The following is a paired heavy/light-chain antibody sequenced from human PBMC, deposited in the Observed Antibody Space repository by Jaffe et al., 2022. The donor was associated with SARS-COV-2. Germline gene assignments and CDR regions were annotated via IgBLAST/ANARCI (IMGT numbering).Light chain of an antibody. CDR1: SSDVGGYNY. CDR3: SSYTTSSTLV. Sequence: QSALTQPASVSGSPGQSITISCTGTSSDVGGYNYVSWYQQHPGKAPKLMIYEVSNRPSGVSNRFSGSKSGNTASLTISGLQAEDEADYYCSSYTTSSTLVFGTGTKVTVL. CDR2: EVS. V-gene: IGLV2-14*01. J-gene: IGLJ1*01.
Heavy chain of an antibody. Sequence: QVQLVQSGAEVKKPGASVKVSCKTSGYTFTSYYLHWVRQAPGQGLEWMGIINPSGGRTTYAQKFQGRITMTRDTSTSTVYMDLSSLRSEDTAMYYCARAYLPAAGIWGGLYHFYAMDLWGQGTTVTVYS. CDR2: INPSGGRT. CDR3: ARAYLPAAGIWGGLYHFYAMDL. CDR1: GYTFTSYY. V-gene: IGHV1-46*01. J-gene: IGHJ6*02. D-gene: IGHD6-13*01.